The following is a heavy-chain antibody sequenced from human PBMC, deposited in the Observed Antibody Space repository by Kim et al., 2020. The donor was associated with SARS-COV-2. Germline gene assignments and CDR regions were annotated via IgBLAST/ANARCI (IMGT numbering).Heavy chain of an antibody. V-gene: IGHV3-23*01. CDR1: GFPFITYA. CDR2: VSASAYTT. J-gene: IGHJ3*01. Sequence: GGSLRLSCAASGFPFITYAMSWVRQAPGKGLEWVSVVSASAYTTYYADSVKGRFTISRDNSKNTVYLQMNNLRAEDTAVYYCAKEWPFDGAFDVWGQGT. CDR3: AKEWPFDGAFDV.